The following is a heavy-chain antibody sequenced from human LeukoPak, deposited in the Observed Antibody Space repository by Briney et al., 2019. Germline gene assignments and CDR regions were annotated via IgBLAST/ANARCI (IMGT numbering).Heavy chain of an antibody. CDR2: ISGSGDNT. D-gene: IGHD2-2*01. J-gene: IGHJ4*02. Sequence: GGSLRLSCAASGFTFSNFAMSWARQAPGKGLEWVSSISGSGDNTYYADSAMGRFTISRDNSKNTLYLQMNSLRAEDTAVYHCANLASSVVPAAIGYRGQGSLVTVSS. CDR3: ANLASSVVPAAIGY. V-gene: IGHV3-23*01. CDR1: GFTFSNFA.